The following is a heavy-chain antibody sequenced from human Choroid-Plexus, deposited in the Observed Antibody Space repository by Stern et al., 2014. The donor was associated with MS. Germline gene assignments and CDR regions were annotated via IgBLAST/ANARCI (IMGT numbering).Heavy chain of an antibody. J-gene: IGHJ5*02. CDR2: VSYDGSNK. V-gene: IGHV3-30*18. D-gene: IGHD2/OR15-2a*01. CDR3: AKDRQYLTYFFDH. Sequence: VHLVESGGGVVQPGRPLRLSCVASGFTFGSCAMHWVRQAPGTGLGWVGGVSYDGSNKYYADSVKGRFTISRDNSQNTLYMQMSSLRPEDTAVYYCAKDRQYLTYFFDHWGQGSLVTVSS. CDR1: GFTFGSCA.